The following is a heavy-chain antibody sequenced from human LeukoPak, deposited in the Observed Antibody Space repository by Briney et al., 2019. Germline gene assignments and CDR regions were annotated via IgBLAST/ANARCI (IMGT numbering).Heavy chain of an antibody. CDR1: GFTFSSYS. CDR3: ARDGSSGYSHFDY. J-gene: IGHJ4*02. Sequence: GGSLRLSCAASGFTFSSYSMNWVRRAPGKGLEWVSSISSSSSYIYYADPVKGRFTISRDNAKNSLYLQMNSLRAEDTAVYYCARDGSSGYSHFDYWGQGTLVTVSS. V-gene: IGHV3-21*01. CDR2: ISSSSSYI. D-gene: IGHD3-22*01.